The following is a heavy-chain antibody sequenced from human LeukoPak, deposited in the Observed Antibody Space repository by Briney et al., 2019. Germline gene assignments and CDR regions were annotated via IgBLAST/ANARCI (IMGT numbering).Heavy chain of an antibody. Sequence: GGSLRLSCAASGFTFSSYWMHWVRQAPGKGLVWVSRMNSDGSTTTYADSVKGRFTISRDNAKNTLYLQMNSLRAEDTAVYYCAGAGVVGGGVYYFNYWGQGTLVTVSS. J-gene: IGHJ4*02. V-gene: IGHV3-74*01. D-gene: IGHD1-26*01. CDR3: AGAGVVGGGVYYFNY. CDR2: MNSDGSTT. CDR1: GFTFSSYW.